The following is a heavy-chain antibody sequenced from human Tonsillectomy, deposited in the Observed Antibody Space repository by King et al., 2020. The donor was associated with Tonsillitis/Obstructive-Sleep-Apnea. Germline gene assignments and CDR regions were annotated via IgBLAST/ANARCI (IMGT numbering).Heavy chain of an antibody. CDR3: ARDFWGGSYFVGYFDY. CDR2: ISGSGGST. V-gene: IGHV3-23*04. D-gene: IGHD1-26*01. J-gene: IGHJ4*02. Sequence: VQLVESGGGLVQPGGSLRLSCAASGFSFSSYDMSWVRQAPGKGLEWVSAISGSGGSTYYADSVKGRFTISRDNSKNTLYLQMNSLRAEETAVYYCARDFWGGSYFVGYFDYWGQGTLVTVSS. CDR1: GFSFSSYD.